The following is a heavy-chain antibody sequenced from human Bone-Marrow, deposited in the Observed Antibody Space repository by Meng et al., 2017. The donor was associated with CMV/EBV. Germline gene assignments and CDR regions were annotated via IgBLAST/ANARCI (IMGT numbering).Heavy chain of an antibody. D-gene: IGHD3-3*01. CDR2: IYYSGST. Sequence: PETLSPTCTVSGGSVSSGSYYWSWIRQPPGKGLECIGYIYYSGSTNYNPSLKSRVTISVHTSKNQFSLKMSSVTAADTAVYDCARVYRYYDFWSGYYFDYWGQGTLVTVSS. J-gene: IGHJ4*02. CDR1: GGSVSSGSYY. CDR3: ARVYRYYDFWSGYYFDY. V-gene: IGHV4-61*01.